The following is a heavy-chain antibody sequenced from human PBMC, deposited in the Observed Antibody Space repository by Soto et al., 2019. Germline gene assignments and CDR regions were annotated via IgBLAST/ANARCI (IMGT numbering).Heavy chain of an antibody. D-gene: IGHD3-22*01. CDR3: AREMAYDSSGYDY. CDR1: GGSISSGDYY. Sequence: SETLSLTCTVSGGSISSGDYYWSWIRQPPGKGLEWIGYIYYSGSTYYNPSLKSRVTISVDTSKNQFSLKLSSVTAADTAVYYCAREMAYDSSGYDYWGQGTLVTVSS. CDR2: IYYSGST. J-gene: IGHJ4*02. V-gene: IGHV4-30-4*01.